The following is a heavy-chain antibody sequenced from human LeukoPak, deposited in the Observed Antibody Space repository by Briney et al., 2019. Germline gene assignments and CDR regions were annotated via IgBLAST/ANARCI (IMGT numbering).Heavy chain of an antibody. CDR3: AKSLSSWYGGSLDY. V-gene: IGHV3-23*01. CDR2: IVGTGGST. D-gene: IGHD6-13*01. J-gene: IGHJ4*02. Sequence: GGSLRLSCAASGFTFSSYAMSWVRQAPGKGLEWVSGIVGTGGSTYYADSVKGRFTISRDNSKNTLYLQMNSLRAEDTAVYYCAKSLSSWYGGSLDYWGQGTLVTVSS. CDR1: GFTFSSYA.